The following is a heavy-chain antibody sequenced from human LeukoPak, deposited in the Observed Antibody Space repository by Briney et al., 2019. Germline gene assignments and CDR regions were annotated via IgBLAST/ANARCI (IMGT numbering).Heavy chain of an antibody. J-gene: IGHJ4*02. CDR3: ARSGATSIAARPFDY. CDR1: GYTFTSYG. CDR2: ISAYNGNT. Sequence: VASVKVSCKASGYTFTSYGISWVRPAPGQGLEWMGWISAYNGNTNYAQKLQGRVTMTTDTSTSTTYMELRSLRSDDTAVYYCARSGATSIAARPFDYWGQGTLVTVSS. V-gene: IGHV1-18*01. D-gene: IGHD6-6*01.